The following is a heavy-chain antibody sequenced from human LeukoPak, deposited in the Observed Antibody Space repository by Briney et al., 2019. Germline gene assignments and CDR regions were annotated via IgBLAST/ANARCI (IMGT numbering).Heavy chain of an antibody. CDR1: GFTFSSYS. CDR3: ARGTDVIPATHTPIDY. V-gene: IGHV3-21*01. Sequence: GGSLRLSCATSGFTFSSYSMNWVRQAPGKGLDWVASISTSSSYIYYSDSVKRRFTISRDNAKNSLYLQMHSLRAEDTAVYYCARGTDVIPATHTPIDYWGQGTLVTVSS. J-gene: IGHJ4*02. CDR2: ISTSSSYI. D-gene: IGHD2-2*01.